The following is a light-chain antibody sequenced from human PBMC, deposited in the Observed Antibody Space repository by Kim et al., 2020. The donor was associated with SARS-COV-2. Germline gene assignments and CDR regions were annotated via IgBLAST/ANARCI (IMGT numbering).Light chain of an antibody. Sequence: IFMTQSPDSLAVSLGERATINCKSSQTILYTSNNKNFLAWYQRKPGQPPTLLISGASTRESGVPARFSGSGSGKNFSLTISGLQAEDVAVYYCQQYYSTPLTFGGGTKVDIK. CDR2: GAS. CDR3: QQYYSTPLT. V-gene: IGKV4-1*01. CDR1: QTILYTSNNKNF. J-gene: IGKJ4*01.